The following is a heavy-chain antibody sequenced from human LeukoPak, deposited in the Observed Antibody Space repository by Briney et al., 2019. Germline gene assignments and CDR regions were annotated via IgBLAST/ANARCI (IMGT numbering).Heavy chain of an antibody. J-gene: IGHJ5*02. V-gene: IGHV4-59*08. CDR3: ARHYQRGYCSGGSCSWFDP. CDR1: GGSICSYY. Sequence: PSETLSLTCTVSGGSICSYYWRWLRQPPGKGLEWIGYIYYSGSTNYNPSLKSRVTISVDTSKNQFSLKLSSVTAADTAVYYCARHYQRGYCSGGSCSWFDPWGQGTLVTVSS. CDR2: IYYSGST. D-gene: IGHD2-15*01.